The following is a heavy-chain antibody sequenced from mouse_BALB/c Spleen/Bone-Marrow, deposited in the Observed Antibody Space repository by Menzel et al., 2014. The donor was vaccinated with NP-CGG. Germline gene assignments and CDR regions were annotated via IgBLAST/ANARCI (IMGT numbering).Heavy chain of an antibody. V-gene: IGHV2-6-4*01. CDR1: GFSLXRYN. J-gene: IGHJ2*01. Sequence: VKLQESGPGLVAPSQSLSITCTVSGFSLXRYNVHWVRQPPGKGLEWLGMIWNGGSTDYNSALKSRLSISKDNSKSQVFLKMNSLQTDDTAMYYCARNYYGIPYYFDYWGQGTTLTVSS. D-gene: IGHD1-1*01. CDR2: IWNGGST. CDR3: ARNYYGIPYYFDY.